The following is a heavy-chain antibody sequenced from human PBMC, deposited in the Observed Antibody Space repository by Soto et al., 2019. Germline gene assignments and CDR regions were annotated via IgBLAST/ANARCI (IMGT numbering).Heavy chain of an antibody. D-gene: IGHD6-6*01. V-gene: IGHV5-51*01. CDR2: IYPGDSDT. Sequence: GESLKISCKGSGYSFTSYWIGWVRQMPGKGLEWLGIIYPGDSDTRYSPSFQGQVTISADKSISTAYLQWSSLKASDTAMYYCAGGASIAARRGYYYYGMDVWGQGTTVTVSS. CDR3: AGGASIAARRGYYYYGMDV. CDR1: GYSFTSYW. J-gene: IGHJ6*02.